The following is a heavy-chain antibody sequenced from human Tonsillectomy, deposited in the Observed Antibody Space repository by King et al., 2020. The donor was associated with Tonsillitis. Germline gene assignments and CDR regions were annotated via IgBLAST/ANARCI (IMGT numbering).Heavy chain of an antibody. D-gene: IGHD4-17*01. Sequence: VQLVESGAEVKKPGASVKVSCKSSGYTFTGYYMHWVRQAPGQGLEGMGWINSNSGGTNYGQKFQGRVTMTRDTSISTAYMELSRLRSDDTAVYYCARDGDLDAFDIWGQGTMVTVSS. CDR1: GYTFTGYY. CDR2: INSNSGGT. CDR3: ARDGDLDAFDI. J-gene: IGHJ3*02. V-gene: IGHV1-2*02.